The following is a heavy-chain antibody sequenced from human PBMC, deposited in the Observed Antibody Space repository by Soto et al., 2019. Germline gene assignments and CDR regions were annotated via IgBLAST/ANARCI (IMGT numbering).Heavy chain of an antibody. V-gene: IGHV3-23*01. D-gene: IGHD2-2*01. Sequence: EVQLLESGGGLVQPGGSLTLSCAASGFTFSTYAMGWVRQAPGKGLEWVSTIQGRDDTTFYADSVRGRFTISRDNSKNTMSLQMNTLRGHAPAVYYCAKETDPRCCYGVDYWGQGALVTVSS. CDR2: IQGRDDTT. J-gene: IGHJ4*02. CDR3: AKETDPRCCYGVDY. CDR1: GFTFSTYA.